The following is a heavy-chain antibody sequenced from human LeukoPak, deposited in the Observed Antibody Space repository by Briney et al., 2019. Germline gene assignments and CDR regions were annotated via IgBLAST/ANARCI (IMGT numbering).Heavy chain of an antibody. V-gene: IGHV3-33*01. CDR3: VRGLLLFGELGGDWFDP. J-gene: IGHJ5*02. Sequence: GRSLRLSCAASGFTFSSYGMHWVRQAPGKGLEWVAVIWYDGSNKYYADSVKGRFTISRDNSKNTLYLQMNSLRAEDTAVYYCVRGLLLFGELGGDWFDPWGQGTLVTGSS. D-gene: IGHD3-10*01. CDR1: GFTFSSYG. CDR2: IWYDGSNK.